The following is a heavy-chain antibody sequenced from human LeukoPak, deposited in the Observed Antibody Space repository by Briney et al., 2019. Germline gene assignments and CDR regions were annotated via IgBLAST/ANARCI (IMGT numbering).Heavy chain of an antibody. J-gene: IGHJ6*02. CDR1: GFTFSSHW. CDR2: IKQEGSEK. CDR3: ARDTSAWRYGMDV. D-gene: IGHD6-19*01. V-gene: IGHV3-7*01. Sequence: QAGGSLRLSCEASGFTFSSHWMSWVRQAPGKGLEWVAIIKQEGSEKDYVDSVTGRFTISRDNAKNSLYLQTNSLRDEDTAVYYCARDTSAWRYGMDVWGQGTTVTVSS.